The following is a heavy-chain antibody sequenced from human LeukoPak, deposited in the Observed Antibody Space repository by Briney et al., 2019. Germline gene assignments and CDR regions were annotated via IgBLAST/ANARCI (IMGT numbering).Heavy chain of an antibody. CDR2: MSPSSGNT. CDR3: ARGRIQLWSYYFDL. J-gene: IGHJ4*02. V-gene: IGHV1-8*01. CDR1: GYTFTTYD. D-gene: IGHD5-18*01. Sequence: ASAKVSCQASGYTFTTYDINWFRQATGQGPEWLGSMSPSSGNTNYAQNFRGRVTMTGHTSTTTAYLELNGLKSDDTAVYYCARGRIQLWSYYFDLWGQGTLVAVSS.